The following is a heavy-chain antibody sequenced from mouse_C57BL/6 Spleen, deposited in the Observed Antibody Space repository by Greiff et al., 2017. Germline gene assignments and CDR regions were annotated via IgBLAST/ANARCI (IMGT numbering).Heavy chain of an antibody. CDR3: ESNCHFDY. CDR1: GYAFSSYW. D-gene: IGHD2-5*01. V-gene: IGHV1-82*01. J-gene: IGHJ2*01. Sequence: VQLQQSGPELVKPGASVKISCKASGYAFSSYWMNWVKQRPGQGLEWIGRIYPGDGDTNYNGKFKGKATLTADKSSSTAYMQLSSLTSEDSAVCFCESNCHFDYWGQGTTLTVST. CDR2: IYPGDGDT.